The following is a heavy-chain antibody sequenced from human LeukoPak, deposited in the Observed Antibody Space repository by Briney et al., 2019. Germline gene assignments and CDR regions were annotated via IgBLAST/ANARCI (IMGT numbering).Heavy chain of an antibody. J-gene: IGHJ4*02. CDR3: ASYPRYSSTPPFDY. CDR2: INPMSGDT. V-gene: IGHV1-2*02. CDR1: GYSGTGQD. Sequence: ASLKVSCKASGYSGTGQDMHWVRQAPRQGLECMGWINPMSGDTNYAQKFQSRVTMTRDTTIRTAYMELNRLTSDDTAVYYCASYPRYSSTPPFDYWGQGTPVTVSS. D-gene: IGHD6-19*01.